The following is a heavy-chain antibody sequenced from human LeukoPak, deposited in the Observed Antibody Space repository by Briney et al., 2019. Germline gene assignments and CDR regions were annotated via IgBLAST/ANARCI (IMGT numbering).Heavy chain of an antibody. J-gene: IGHJ4*02. CDR3: ARYDFWSGYLDY. CDR2: INTDGSST. D-gene: IGHD3-3*01. V-gene: IGHV3-74*01. CDR1: GFTFSKNW. Sequence: PGGSLRLSCVASGFTFSKNWMHWVRQAPGEGLVWVSRINTDGSSTSYADSVKGRFTISRDNAKNTLYLQMNSLRAEDTAVYYCARYDFWSGYLDYWGQGTLVTVSS.